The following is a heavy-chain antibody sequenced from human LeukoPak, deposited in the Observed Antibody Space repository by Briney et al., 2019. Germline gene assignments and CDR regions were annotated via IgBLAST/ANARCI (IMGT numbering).Heavy chain of an antibody. Sequence: GGSLRLSCAVSGFTFSSFGMHWVRQAPGKGREGVAVICDDGSNKYYTDSVKGRLTIYRENSKNTLYLQMNSLRAEDTAVYYCARIGRDCSGGGCYPPDYWGQGTLVTVSS. J-gene: IGHJ4*02. CDR3: ARIGRDCSGGGCYPPDY. V-gene: IGHV3-33*01. CDR2: ICDDGSNK. CDR1: GFTFSSFG. D-gene: IGHD2-15*01.